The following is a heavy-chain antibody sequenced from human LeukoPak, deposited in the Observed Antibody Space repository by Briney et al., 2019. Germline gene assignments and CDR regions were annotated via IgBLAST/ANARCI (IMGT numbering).Heavy chain of an antibody. D-gene: IGHD1-26*01. Sequence: KPGGSLRLSCTASGFTFSTYNMNWVRQAPGKGLEWVSSISTSSNYIYYADSVKGRFTISRDNAKNSLYLQMNSLRVEDTDVYYCARDVGASAPDAFDIWGQGTVVTVSS. V-gene: IGHV3-21*01. CDR2: ISTSSNYI. CDR1: GFTFSTYN. CDR3: ARDVGASAPDAFDI. J-gene: IGHJ3*02.